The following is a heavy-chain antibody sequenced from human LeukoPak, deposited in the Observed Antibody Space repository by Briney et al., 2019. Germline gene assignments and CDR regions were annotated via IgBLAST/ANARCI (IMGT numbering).Heavy chain of an antibody. CDR2: IYNTGNT. CDR1: GGSISSYY. J-gene: IGHJ5*02. Sequence: SETLSLTCTVSGGSISSYYWSWIRQPPGKGLEWIGYIYNTGNTNYNPSLKSRVTISVDTSKNRVSLKLTSVTAADTAVYFCARGYSAXXXRFDPWGQGTLVTVSS. CDR3: ARGYSAXXXRFDP. D-gene: IGHD1-26*01. V-gene: IGHV4-59*01.